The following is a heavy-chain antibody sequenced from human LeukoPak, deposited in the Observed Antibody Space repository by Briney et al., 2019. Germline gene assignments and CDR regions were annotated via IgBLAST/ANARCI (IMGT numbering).Heavy chain of an antibody. CDR3: ATVLTLSGNYVVDF. Sequence: ASVKVSCKVSGYTLTDLSLHWVRQAPGKGLEWMGGFDPEGVETPYAQNFQGRVTLTEDTSTDTAYMELSSLRSEDTAVYYCATVLTLSGNYVVDFWGQGTLVTVSS. J-gene: IGHJ4*02. CDR1: GYTLTDLS. D-gene: IGHD1-26*01. CDR2: FDPEGVET. V-gene: IGHV1-24*01.